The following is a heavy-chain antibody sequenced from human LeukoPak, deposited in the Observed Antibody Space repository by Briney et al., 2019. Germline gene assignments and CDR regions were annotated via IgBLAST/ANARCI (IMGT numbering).Heavy chain of an antibody. CDR2: INPSGGST. CDR1: GYTFTSYY. CDR3: ARPITWIHPRGERENLYYYYGMDV. V-gene: IGHV1-46*01. Sequence: GASVKVSCKASGYTFTSYYMHWVRQAPGQGLEWMGIINPSGGSTSYAQKFQGRVTMTRDTSTSTVYMELSSLRSEDTAVYYCARPITWIHPRGERENLYYYYGMDVWGQGTTVTVSS. D-gene: IGHD5-18*01. J-gene: IGHJ6*02.